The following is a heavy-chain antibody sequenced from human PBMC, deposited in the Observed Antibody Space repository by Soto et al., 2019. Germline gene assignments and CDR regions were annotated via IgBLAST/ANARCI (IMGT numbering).Heavy chain of an antibody. Sequence: SETLSLTCTVSGGSISRSSYYWGWIRQPPGKGLEWIGSIYYSGSTYYNPSLKSRVTISVDTSKNQFSLKLSSVTAADTAVYYCARQPAEYYDILTGYNWFDPWGQGTLVTVSS. J-gene: IGHJ5*02. CDR3: ARQPAEYYDILTGYNWFDP. D-gene: IGHD3-9*01. CDR2: IYYSGST. V-gene: IGHV4-39*01. CDR1: GGSISRSSYY.